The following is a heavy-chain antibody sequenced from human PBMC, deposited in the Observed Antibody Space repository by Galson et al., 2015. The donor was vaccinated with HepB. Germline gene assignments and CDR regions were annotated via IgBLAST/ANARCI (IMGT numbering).Heavy chain of an antibody. CDR2: IVPIFGTA. CDR1: GGTFMHYA. V-gene: IGHV1-69*13. D-gene: IGHD3-16*01. J-gene: IGHJ6*02. Sequence: SVKVSCKASGGTFMHYAVSWVRQAPGQGLEWMGGIVPIFGTAQYAQKFQGRVTITADESMGTAYLELSRLASDDTAIYYCARSFGDFSGDGPIMDVWGQGTTVTVS. CDR3: ARSFGDFSGDGPIMDV.